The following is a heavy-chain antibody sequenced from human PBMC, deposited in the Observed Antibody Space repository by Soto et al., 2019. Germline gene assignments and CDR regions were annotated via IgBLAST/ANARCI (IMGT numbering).Heavy chain of an antibody. D-gene: IGHD5-12*01. Sequence: SETLSLTCAVSGGSISSGGYCRSWIRQPPGKGLEWIGYIYHSGSTYYNPSLKSRVTISVDRSKNQFSLKLSSVTAADTAVYYCAAGGGLPRYYWGQGTLVTVSS. CDR3: AAGGGLPRYY. V-gene: IGHV4-30-2*01. CDR2: IYHSGST. J-gene: IGHJ4*02. CDR1: GGSISSGGYC.